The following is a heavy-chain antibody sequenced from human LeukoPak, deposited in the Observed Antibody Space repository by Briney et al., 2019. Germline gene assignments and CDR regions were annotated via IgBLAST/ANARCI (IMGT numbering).Heavy chain of an antibody. CDR1: GYTFTGCY. V-gene: IGHV1-2*02. Sequence: ASVKVSCKASGYTFTGCYMHWVRQAPGQGLEWMGWINPNSGGTNYAQKFQGRVTMTRDTSISTAYMELSRLRSDDTAVYYCARELGGGLHFDYWGQGTLVTVSS. D-gene: IGHD3/OR15-3a*01. CDR3: ARELGGGLHFDY. CDR2: INPNSGGT. J-gene: IGHJ4*02.